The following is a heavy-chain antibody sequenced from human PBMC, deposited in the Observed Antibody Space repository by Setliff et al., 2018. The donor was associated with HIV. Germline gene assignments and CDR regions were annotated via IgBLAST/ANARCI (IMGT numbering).Heavy chain of an antibody. J-gene: IGHJ4*02. CDR3: ATYPGKGY. Sequence: GGSLRLSCEASSFTFSAYWMTWVRQAPGKGLEWVANIDQDGSERYYVDSVKGRFTISRDNAKDSLYLQANGLRAEDTGVYYCATYPGKGYWGLGTLVTVSS. CDR1: SFTFSAYW. D-gene: IGHD1-26*01. V-gene: IGHV3-7*01. CDR2: IDQDGSER.